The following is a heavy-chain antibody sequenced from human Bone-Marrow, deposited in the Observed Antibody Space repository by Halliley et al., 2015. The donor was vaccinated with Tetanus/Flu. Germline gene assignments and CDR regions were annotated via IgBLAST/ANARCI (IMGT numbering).Heavy chain of an antibody. D-gene: IGHD4-17*01. CDR3: ARGPTVTARGNRFDP. V-gene: IGHV4-31*03. J-gene: IGHJ5*02. CDR2: ISYSGSA. Sequence: TLSLTCTVSGGSISSGNFYWSWIRQHPGKGLEWIGYISYSGSAYSKPSLESRVSISLDTSKNQFSLKMNSVTAADTAVYYCARGPTVTARGNRFDPWGQGTLVIVSS. CDR1: GGSISSGNFY.